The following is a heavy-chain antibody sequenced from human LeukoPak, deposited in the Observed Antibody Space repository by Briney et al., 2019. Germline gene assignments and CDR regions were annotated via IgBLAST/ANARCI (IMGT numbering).Heavy chain of an antibody. CDR3: AREDSFFSNGGFDP. J-gene: IGHJ5*02. Sequence: ASVKVSCKASGYTFTGYYMHWVRQAPGQGLEWMGWINPNSGGTNYAQKFQGRVTMTRDTSISTAYMELSRLRSDDAAVYYCAREDSFFSNGGFDPWGQGTLVTVSS. CDR1: GYTFTGYY. D-gene: IGHD2-8*01. V-gene: IGHV1-2*02. CDR2: INPNSGGT.